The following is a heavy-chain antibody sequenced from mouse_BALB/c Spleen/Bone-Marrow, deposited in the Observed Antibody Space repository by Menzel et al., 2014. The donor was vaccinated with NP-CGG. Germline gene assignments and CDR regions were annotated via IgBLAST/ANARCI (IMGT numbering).Heavy chain of an antibody. J-gene: IGHJ1*01. CDR1: GFSLTSYG. V-gene: IGHV2-9*02. D-gene: IGHD1-1*01. CDR3: ARKDYGSRGGYFDV. Sequence: QVQLKESGPGLVAPSQSLSITCTVSGFSLTSYGVHWVRQPLGKGLEWLGLIWAGGSTNYNSALMSRLSISKDNSKSQVFLKMNSLQTDDTAMYYCARKDYGSRGGYFDVWGAGTTVTVSS. CDR2: IWAGGST.